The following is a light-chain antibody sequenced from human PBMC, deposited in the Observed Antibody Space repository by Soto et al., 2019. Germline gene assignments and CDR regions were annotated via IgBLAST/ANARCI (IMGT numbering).Light chain of an antibody. J-gene: IGKJ1*01. CDR3: QQYHNWPWT. Sequence: IQRTQSPSSLSASVGYRVTITCRSSQSISSWLAWYQQKPGKAPKLMIYKASTLESWVPSNFSGSGSVKESTLTIRSLHSEDFAVYYCQQYHNWPWTFGQGTKVDI. CDR1: QSISSW. V-gene: IGKV1-5*03. CDR2: KAS.